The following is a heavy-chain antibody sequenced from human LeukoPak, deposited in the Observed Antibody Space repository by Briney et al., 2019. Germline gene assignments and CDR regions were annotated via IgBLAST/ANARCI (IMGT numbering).Heavy chain of an antibody. CDR2: IYYSGST. CDR1: GGSISSYC. J-gene: IGHJ4*02. V-gene: IGHV4-59*01. Sequence: SETLSLTCTVSGGSISSYCWSWIRQPPGKGLEWIGYIYYSGSTNYNPSLKSRVTISVDTSKNQFSLKLSSVTAADTAVYYCAAYDYYDSRYFDYWGQGTLVTVSS. D-gene: IGHD3-22*01. CDR3: AAYDYYDSRYFDY.